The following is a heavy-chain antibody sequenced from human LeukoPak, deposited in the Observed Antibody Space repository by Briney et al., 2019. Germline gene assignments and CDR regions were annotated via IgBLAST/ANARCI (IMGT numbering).Heavy chain of an antibody. V-gene: IGHV4-34*01. CDR2: INHSGST. Sequence: SETLSLTCAVYGGSFSGYYWSWIRQPPGKGLEWIGEINHSGSTNYNPSLKSRVTISVDTSKNQFSLKLSSVTAADTAVYYCARVDYDILTGYYLDYWGQGTLVTVSS. CDR3: ARVDYDILTGYYLDY. D-gene: IGHD3-9*01. CDR1: GGSFSGYY. J-gene: IGHJ4*02.